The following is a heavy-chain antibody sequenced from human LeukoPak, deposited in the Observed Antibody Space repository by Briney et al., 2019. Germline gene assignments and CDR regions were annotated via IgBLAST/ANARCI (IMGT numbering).Heavy chain of an antibody. D-gene: IGHD2-8*01. CDR2: ISDTGATT. CDR1: GFTFSSYA. J-gene: IGHJ4*02. CDR3: AKDTSIGRYCTNGVCSPFDY. Sequence: GGSLRLSCAGPGFTFSSYAMSWVRQAPGKGLEWVSAISDTGATTYDADSVKGRFTISRDNSRSTLYLQMNSLRAEDTALYYCAKDTSIGRYCTNGVCSPFDYWGQGTLVTVSS. V-gene: IGHV3-23*01.